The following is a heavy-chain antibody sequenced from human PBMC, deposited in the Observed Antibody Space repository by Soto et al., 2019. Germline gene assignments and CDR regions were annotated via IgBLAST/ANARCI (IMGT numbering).Heavy chain of an antibody. CDR1: GFTFNSYA. CDR2: ISGSGRNT. Sequence: EVQLLESGGGLVQPGGSLRLSCAASGFTFNSYAMSWVRQAPGKGLEWVSAISGSGRNTYYADSVKGRFSISRDNSKNTLFLQINSLGAEDTAVYYCTRASLSRALEYWGQGTLITVSS. J-gene: IGHJ4*02. V-gene: IGHV3-23*01. CDR3: TRASLSRALEY.